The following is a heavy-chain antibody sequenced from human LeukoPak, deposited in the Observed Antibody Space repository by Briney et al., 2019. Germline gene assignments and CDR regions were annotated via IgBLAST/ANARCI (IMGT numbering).Heavy chain of an antibody. D-gene: IGHD6-19*01. CDR3: AKIAVAGGNYFDY. CDR1: GGSISSGSYY. J-gene: IGHJ4*02. V-gene: IGHV4-61*02. Sequence: ASQTLSLTCTVSGGSISSGSYYWSWIRQPAGKGLEWIGRIYTSGSTTYNPSLKSRVTISVDTSKNQFSLKLSSVTAADTAVYYCAKIAVAGGNYFDYWGQGTLVTVSS. CDR2: IYTSGST.